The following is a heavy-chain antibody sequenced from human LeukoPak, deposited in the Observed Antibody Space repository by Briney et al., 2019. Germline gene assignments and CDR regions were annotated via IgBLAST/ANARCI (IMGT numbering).Heavy chain of an antibody. Sequence: GGSLRLSCAASGFAFSSYAMHWVRQGPGKGLEWVALVSYDGGSKYYADSVKGRITISRDNSENTLYLQMSGPRAEDTAVYYCAKGTGDMGYYFDYWGQGTLVTVSS. J-gene: IGHJ4*02. CDR1: GFAFSSYA. CDR3: AKGTGDMGYYFDY. CDR2: VSYDGGSK. D-gene: IGHD7-27*01. V-gene: IGHV3-30-3*01.